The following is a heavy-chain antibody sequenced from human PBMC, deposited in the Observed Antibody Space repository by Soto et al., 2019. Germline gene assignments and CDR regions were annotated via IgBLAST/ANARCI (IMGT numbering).Heavy chain of an antibody. Sequence: PGESLKISCKGSGYRFTNYWIAWVRQMPGKGLEWMGIIYPGDSDTRYSPSFQGQVTISADKSISTAYLQWSSLKASDTAMYYCARPDTLDGNNVFDYWGQGTLVTVSS. CDR3: ARPDTLDGNNVFDY. CDR2: IYPGDSDT. CDR1: GYRFTNYW. J-gene: IGHJ4*02. V-gene: IGHV5-51*01. D-gene: IGHD5-18*01.